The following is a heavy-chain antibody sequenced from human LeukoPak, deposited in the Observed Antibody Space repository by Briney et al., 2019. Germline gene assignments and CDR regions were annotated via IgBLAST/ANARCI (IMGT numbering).Heavy chain of an antibody. CDR1: GGSISGYY. Sequence: SETLSLTCTVSGGSISGYYWSWIRQPPGKGLEWIGYINYSGSTDYNPSLKSRVTISVDTSNNQFSLNLRSATAADTAVYYSARGDILTGYSYWGQGTLVTVSS. D-gene: IGHD3-9*01. J-gene: IGHJ4*02. CDR2: INYSGST. V-gene: IGHV4-59*12. CDR3: ARGDILTGYSY.